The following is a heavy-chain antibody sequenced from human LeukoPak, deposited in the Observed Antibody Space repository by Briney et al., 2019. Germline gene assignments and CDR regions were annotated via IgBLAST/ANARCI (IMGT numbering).Heavy chain of an antibody. J-gene: IGHJ4*02. Sequence: SETLSLTCTVSGDSISSYYWSWIRQPPGKGLEWIGYVYYSGSTNYNPSLKSRVTISVDTSKNHFSLKLSSVTAADTALYYCATFGASSGWSGFDHWGQGTLVTVSS. V-gene: IGHV4-59*01. CDR2: VYYSGST. D-gene: IGHD6-19*01. CDR1: GDSISSYY. CDR3: ATFGASSGWSGFDH.